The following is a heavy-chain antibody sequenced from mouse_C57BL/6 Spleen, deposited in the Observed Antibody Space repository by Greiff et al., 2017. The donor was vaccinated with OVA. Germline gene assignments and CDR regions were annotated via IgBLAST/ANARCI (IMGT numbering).Heavy chain of an antibody. J-gene: IGHJ1*03. CDR2: IDPETGGT. Sequence: VQLQQSGAELVRPGASVTLSCKASGYTFTDYEMHWVKQTPVHGLEWIGAIDPETGGTAYNQKFKGKAILTADKSSSTAYMELRSLTSEDSAVYYCTRGGYDYDGGYFDVWGTGTTVTVSS. CDR3: TRGGYDYDGGYFDV. D-gene: IGHD2-4*01. V-gene: IGHV1-15*01. CDR1: GYTFTDYE.